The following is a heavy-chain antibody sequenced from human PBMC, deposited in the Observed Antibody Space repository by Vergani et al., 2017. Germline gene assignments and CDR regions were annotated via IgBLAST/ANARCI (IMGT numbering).Heavy chain of an antibody. D-gene: IGHD4-17*01. V-gene: IGHV3-30-3*01. CDR2: ISYDGSNK. Sequence: QVQLVESGGGVVQPGRSLRLSCAASGFTFSSYAMHWVRQAPGKGLERVAVISYDGSNKYYADSVKGRFTISRDNSKNTLYLQMNSLRAEDTAVYYCARGASVDYVSSVDYWGQGTLVTVSS. CDR1: GFTFSSYA. CDR3: ARGASVDYVSSVDY. J-gene: IGHJ4*02.